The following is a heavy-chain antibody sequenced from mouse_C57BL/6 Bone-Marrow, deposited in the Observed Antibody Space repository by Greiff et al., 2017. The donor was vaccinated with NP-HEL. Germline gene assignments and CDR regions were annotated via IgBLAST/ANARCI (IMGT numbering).Heavy chain of an antibody. J-gene: IGHJ2*01. D-gene: IGHD2-4*01. CDR1: GLSLTSHG. V-gene: IGHV2-5*01. CDR2: IWGGGST. Sequence: VQLQESGPGLVQPSQRLFITCIVPGLSLTSHGVLWVRQSPGKGLEWLGVIWGGGSTDYNAAFMSRLSITKENAKSQVFFIMNSLQADDTAIYYSDTQGVYDYDFDYWGQGTTLAISS. CDR3: DTQGVYDYDFDY.